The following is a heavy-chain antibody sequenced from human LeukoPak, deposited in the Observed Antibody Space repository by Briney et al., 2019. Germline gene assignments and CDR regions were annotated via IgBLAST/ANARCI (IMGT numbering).Heavy chain of an antibody. CDR3: ATDTVEDYDSYYGMDV. CDR1: GYTXTELS. D-gene: IGHD3-22*01. Sequence: ASVKVSCKVSGYTXTELSMHWVRQAPGKGLAGMGGFDPEEGETIYAQKFQGTVTMTEDTSKDKAYMELSSLRSDDTAVYYCATDTVEDYDSYYGMDVWGQGTTVTVSS. CDR2: FDPEEGET. V-gene: IGHV1-24*01. J-gene: IGHJ6*02.